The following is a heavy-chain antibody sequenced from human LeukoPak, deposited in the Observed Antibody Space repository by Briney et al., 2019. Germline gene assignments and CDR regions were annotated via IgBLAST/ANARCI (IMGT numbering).Heavy chain of an antibody. D-gene: IGHD3-9*01. CDR1: GGSFSGYY. CDR3: ARGGRPPGYSTR. V-gene: IGHV4-34*01. Sequence: SETLSLTCAVYGGSFSGYYWSWIRQPPGKGLEGIGEINHSGSTNYNPSLKSRVTISVDTSKNQFSLKLSSVTAADTAVYYCARGGRPPGYSTRWGQGTLVTVSS. CDR2: INHSGST. J-gene: IGHJ4*02.